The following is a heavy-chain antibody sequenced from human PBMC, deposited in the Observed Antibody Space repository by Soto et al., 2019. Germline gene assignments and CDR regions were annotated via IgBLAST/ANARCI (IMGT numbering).Heavy chain of an antibody. D-gene: IGHD3-10*01. J-gene: IGHJ6*02. CDR3: ARAELSGNYGMDV. CDR1: GFTFSSYS. Sequence: VQLVESGGGVVQPGRSLRLSCAASGFTFSSYSMNWVRQAPGKGLEWVSSISSSSSYIYYADSVKGRFTISRDNAKNSLYLQMNSLRAEDTAVYYCARAELSGNYGMDVWGQGTTVTVSS. CDR2: ISSSSSYI. V-gene: IGHV3-21*01.